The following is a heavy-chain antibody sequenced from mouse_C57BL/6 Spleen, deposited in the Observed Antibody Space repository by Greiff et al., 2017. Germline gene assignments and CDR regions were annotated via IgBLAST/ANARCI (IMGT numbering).Heavy chain of an antibody. CDR2: INPSSGYT. J-gene: IGHJ4*01. V-gene: IGHV1-4*01. D-gene: IGHD2-4*01. Sequence: QVQLQQSGAELARPGASVKMSCKASGYTFTSYTMHWVKQRPGQGLEWIGYINPSSGYTKYNQKFKDKATLTADKSSSTAYMQLSSLTSEDSAVYYCARRDDYEDAMDYWGQGTSVTVSS. CDR3: ARRDDYEDAMDY. CDR1: GYTFTSYT.